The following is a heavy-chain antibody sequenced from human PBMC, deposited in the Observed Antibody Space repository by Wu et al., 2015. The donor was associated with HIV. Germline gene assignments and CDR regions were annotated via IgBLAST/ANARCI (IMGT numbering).Heavy chain of an antibody. CDR2: FNTANGGA. CDR3: VTFWSGTNYNYDY. Sequence: QVQLVQSGAEVRKPGASMKVSCKPSGYTFTAYSLHWIRQAPGQGFEWMGRFNTANGGADYAQKFHDRISMTRDTSFTTAFLELRRLTSDDTATYYCVTFWSGTNYNYDYWGQGTLVTVSS. V-gene: IGHV1-2*02. CDR1: GYTFTAYS. J-gene: IGHJ4*02. D-gene: IGHD3-10*01.